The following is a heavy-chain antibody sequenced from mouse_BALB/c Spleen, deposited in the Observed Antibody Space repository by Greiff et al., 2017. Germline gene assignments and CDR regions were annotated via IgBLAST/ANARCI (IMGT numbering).Heavy chain of an antibody. J-gene: IGHJ4*01. CDR3: ARAPLYDYGAMDY. Sequence: DVKLVESGGGLVQPGGSRKLSCAASGFTFSSFGMHWVRQAPEKGLEWVAYISSGSSTIYYADTVKGRFTISRDNPKNTLFLQMTSLRSEDTAMYYCARAPLYDYGAMDYWGQGTSVTVSS. V-gene: IGHV5-17*02. D-gene: IGHD2-3*01. CDR2: ISSGSSTI. CDR1: GFTFSSFG.